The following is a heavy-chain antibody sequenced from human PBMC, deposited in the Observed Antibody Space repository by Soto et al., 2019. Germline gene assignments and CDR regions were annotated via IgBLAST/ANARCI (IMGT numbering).Heavy chain of an antibody. D-gene: IGHD3-10*01. CDR1: GDTFSFYT. CDR3: ATSYGSGYRAFDY. V-gene: IGHV1-69*02. CDR2: INPILSMS. Sequence: QVQLVQSGAEVKKPGSSVKVSCKASGDTFSFYTINWVRQAPGLGLEWVGRINPILSMSNYAQKFQGRVTMTADKSTSTAYMELRSLGSEDTAMYYCATSYGSGYRAFDYWGQGALVTVSS. J-gene: IGHJ4*02.